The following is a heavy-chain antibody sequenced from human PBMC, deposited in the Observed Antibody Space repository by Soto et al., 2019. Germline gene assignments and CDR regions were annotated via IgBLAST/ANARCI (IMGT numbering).Heavy chain of an antibody. CDR3: ALSMIRGAALDGIDV. CDR2: TSSNVGD. Sequence: QVTLKESGPVLVKPKETLTLTCTVSGFSLSNVRVGVTWIRQPPGKALEWLAHTSSNVGDSLNTSLRTRLTISKDTSKSQVVLILTNMDPVDTGTYYCALSMIRGAALDGIDVWGHGTTVTVSS. J-gene: IGHJ6*02. D-gene: IGHD3-10*01. CDR1: GFSLSNVRVG. V-gene: IGHV2-26*01.